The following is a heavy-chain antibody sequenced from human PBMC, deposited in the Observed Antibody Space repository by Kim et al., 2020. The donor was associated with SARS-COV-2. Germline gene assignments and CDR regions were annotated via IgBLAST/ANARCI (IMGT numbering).Heavy chain of an antibody. CDR3: ARHGRLYGSGRRDYYGMDV. CDR1: GFTFSSYS. V-gene: IGHV3-21*01. CDR2: ISSSSSYI. J-gene: IGHJ6*02. Sequence: GGSLRLSCAASGFTFSSYSMNWVRQAPGKGLEWVSSISSSSSYIYYADSVKGRFTISRDNAKNSLYLQMNSLRAEDTAVYYCARHGRLYGSGRRDYYGMDVWGQGTTVTVSS. D-gene: IGHD3-10*01.